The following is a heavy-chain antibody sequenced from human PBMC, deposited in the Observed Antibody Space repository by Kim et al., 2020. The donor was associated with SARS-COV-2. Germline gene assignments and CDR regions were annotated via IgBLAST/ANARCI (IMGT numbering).Heavy chain of an antibody. CDR3: ARRHDYGDYHEH. Sequence: ASVKVSCKASGYTFTTYSIHWVRQAPGQSLEWMGWINPGNDNTQYSQKFRGRVTFTRDSSANTAYLELSRLRSEDTAVYYCARRHDYGDYHEHWGRGTL. CDR2: INPGNDNT. CDR1: GYTFTTYS. J-gene: IGHJ1*01. V-gene: IGHV1-3*01. D-gene: IGHD4-17*01.